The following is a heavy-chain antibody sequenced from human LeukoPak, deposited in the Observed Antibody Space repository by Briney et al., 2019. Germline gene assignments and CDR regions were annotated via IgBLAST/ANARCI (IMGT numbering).Heavy chain of an antibody. CDR2: IKQDGSEK. D-gene: IGHD6-13*01. CDR3: ARAVPTAALATFDI. Sequence: PGGSLRLSCAASGFTFSSHWMSWVRQAPGKGLEWVANIKQDGSEKYYVDSVKGRFTISRDNAKSTMYLQMSSLRAEDTAVYYCARAVPTAALATFDIWGQGTMVTVSS. V-gene: IGHV3-7*02. J-gene: IGHJ3*02. CDR1: GFTFSSHW.